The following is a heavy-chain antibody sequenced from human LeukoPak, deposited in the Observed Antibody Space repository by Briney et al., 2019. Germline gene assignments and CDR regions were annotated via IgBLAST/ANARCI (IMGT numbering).Heavy chain of an antibody. CDR2: IYSGGST. Sequence: SGGSLRLSCAASGFTVSSNYMSWVRQAPGKGLEWVSVIYSGGSTYYADSVKGRFTISRDNSKNTLYLQMNSLRAEDTAVYYCARDYYGSRMFDYWGQGTLVTVSS. J-gene: IGHJ4*02. CDR1: GFTVSSNY. D-gene: IGHD3-10*01. CDR3: ARDYYGSRMFDY. V-gene: IGHV3-66*01.